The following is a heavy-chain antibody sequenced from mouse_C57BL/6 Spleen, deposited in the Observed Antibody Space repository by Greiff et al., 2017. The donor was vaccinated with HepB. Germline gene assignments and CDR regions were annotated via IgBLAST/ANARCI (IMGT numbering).Heavy chain of an antibody. J-gene: IGHJ4*01. CDR1: GYSITSGYY. D-gene: IGHD3-2*02. CDR3: AHSSGYVGYYAMDY. Sequence: EVQLQESGPGLVKPSQSLSLTCSVTGYSITSGYYWNWIRQFPGNKLEWMGYISYDGSNNYNPSLKNRISITRDTSKNQFFLKLNSVTTEDTATYYCAHSSGYVGYYAMDYWGQGTSVTVSS. CDR2: ISYDGSN. V-gene: IGHV3-6*01.